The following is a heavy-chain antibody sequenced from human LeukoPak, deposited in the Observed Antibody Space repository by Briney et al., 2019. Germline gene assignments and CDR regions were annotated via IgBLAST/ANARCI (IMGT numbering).Heavy chain of an antibody. CDR3: ARFKRIAVAGTGYYYYMDV. V-gene: IGHV1-8*03. CDR2: MNPNSGNT. D-gene: IGHD6-19*01. CDR1: GYTFTSYD. J-gene: IGHJ6*03. Sequence: ASVKVSCKASGYTFTSYDINWVRQATGQGLEWMGWMNPNSGNTGYAQKFQGRVTITRNTSISTAYMELSSLRSEDTAVYYCARFKRIAVAGTGYYYYMDVLGKGTTVTVSS.